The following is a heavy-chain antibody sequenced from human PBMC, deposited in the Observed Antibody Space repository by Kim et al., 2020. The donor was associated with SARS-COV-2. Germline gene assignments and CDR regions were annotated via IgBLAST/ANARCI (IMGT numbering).Heavy chain of an antibody. Sequence: SETLSLTCAVYGGSFSGYYWSWIRQPPGKGLEWIGEINHSGSTNYNPSLKSRVTISVDTSKNQFSLKLSSVTAADTAVYYCARSGGSGSYVAYWGQGTL. CDR1: GGSFSGYY. J-gene: IGHJ4*02. CDR3: ARSGGSGSYVAY. CDR2: INHSGST. V-gene: IGHV4-34*01. D-gene: IGHD1-26*01.